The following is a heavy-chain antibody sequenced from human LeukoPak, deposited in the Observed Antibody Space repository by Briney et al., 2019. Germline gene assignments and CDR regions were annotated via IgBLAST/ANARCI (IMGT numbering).Heavy chain of an antibody. CDR1: GGSFSGYY. J-gene: IGHJ6*01. D-gene: IGHD2-15*01. CDR2: INHSGST. V-gene: IGHV4-34*01. CDR3: ARGLGTVVVIAATPNGMDV. Sequence: SETLSPTCAVYGGSFSGYYWSWIRQPPGKGLEWIGEINHSGSTNYNPSLKSRVTISVDTSKNQFSLKLSSVTAADTAVYYCARGLGTVVVIAATPNGMDVWGQGTTVTVSS.